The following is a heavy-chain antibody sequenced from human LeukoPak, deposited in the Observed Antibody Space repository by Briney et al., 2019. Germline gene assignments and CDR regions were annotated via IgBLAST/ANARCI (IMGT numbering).Heavy chain of an antibody. J-gene: IGHJ4*02. CDR2: IYYSGST. D-gene: IGHD3-22*01. CDR3: ARDLENYYDSSGYYTWYFDY. CDR1: GGSISSSSYY. Sequence: SETLSLTCTVSGGSISSSSYYWGWIRQPPGKGLEWVGSIYYSGSTYYNPSLKSRVTISVDTSKNQFSLKLSSVTAADTAVYYCARDLENYYDSSGYYTWYFDYWGQGTLVTVSS. V-gene: IGHV4-39*02.